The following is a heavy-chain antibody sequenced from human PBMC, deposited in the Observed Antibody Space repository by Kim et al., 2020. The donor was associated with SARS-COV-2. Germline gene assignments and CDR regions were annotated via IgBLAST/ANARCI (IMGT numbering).Heavy chain of an antibody. CDR3: ARDGSVIYSASFDA. V-gene: IGHV3-7*01. Sequence: YGDSMKGRITISRDNAKNSLHLQINSRRAENAAVYYCARDGSVIYSASFDAWGQGTLVTVAS. D-gene: IGHD3-10*01. J-gene: IGHJ4*02.